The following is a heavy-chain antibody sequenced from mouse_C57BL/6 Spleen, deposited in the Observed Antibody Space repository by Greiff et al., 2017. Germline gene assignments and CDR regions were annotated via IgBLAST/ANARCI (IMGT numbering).Heavy chain of an antibody. CDR2: ISSGSSTI. Sequence: EVQLVESGGGLVKPGGSLKLSCAASGFTFSDYGMHWVRQAPEKGLEWVAYISSGSSTIYYADTVKGRFTISRDNAKNTLFLQVTSLRSEDTAMYYCARPSMVTRAMDYWGQGTSVTVSS. D-gene: IGHD2-2*01. CDR3: ARPSMVTRAMDY. V-gene: IGHV5-17*01. CDR1: GFTFSDYG. J-gene: IGHJ4*01.